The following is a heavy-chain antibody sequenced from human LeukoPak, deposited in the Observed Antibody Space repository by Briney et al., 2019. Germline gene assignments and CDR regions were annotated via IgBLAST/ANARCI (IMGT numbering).Heavy chain of an antibody. CDR1: NYSISRAYY. CDR3: ASNTGTVFDY. D-gene: IGHD7-27*01. J-gene: IGHJ4*02. Sequence: SETLSLTCIVSNYSISRAYYWVWIRPTPGKGLEWIGSTYRSGTTYYNPSLRSRVTISLEMSKHQFSLNLTSVTAADTAVYYCASNTGTVFDYWGQGALATVSS. CDR2: TYRSGTT. V-gene: IGHV4-38-2*02.